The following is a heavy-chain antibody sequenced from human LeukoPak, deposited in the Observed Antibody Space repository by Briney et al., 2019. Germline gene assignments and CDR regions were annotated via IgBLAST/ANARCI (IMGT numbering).Heavy chain of an antibody. J-gene: IGHJ5*02. CDR2: ISSSSSYI. CDR1: GFTFSSYS. D-gene: IGHD3-22*01. Sequence: GGSLRLSCAASGFTFSSYSMNWVRQAPGKGLEWVSSISSSSSYIYYADSVKGRFTISRDNAENSLYLQMNSLRAEDTAVYYCASEYYYDSSGYYYSWFDPWGQGTLVTVSS. CDR3: ASEYYYDSSGYYYSWFDP. V-gene: IGHV3-21*01.